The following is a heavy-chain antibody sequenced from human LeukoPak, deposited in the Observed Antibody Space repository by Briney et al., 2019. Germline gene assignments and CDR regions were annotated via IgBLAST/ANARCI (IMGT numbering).Heavy chain of an antibody. CDR2: IHYSGST. V-gene: IGHV4-61*03. CDR1: GDSVTSGNYY. Sequence: SETLSLTCTVSGDSVTSGNYYWTWIRQPPGKGLEWIGSIHYSGSTNYNPSLKSRLTISIDTSKNHFALKLSSVTTTDTAVYYCARAPSYYWYFDVWGRGTLVTVSS. CDR3: ARAPSYYWYFDV. J-gene: IGHJ2*01.